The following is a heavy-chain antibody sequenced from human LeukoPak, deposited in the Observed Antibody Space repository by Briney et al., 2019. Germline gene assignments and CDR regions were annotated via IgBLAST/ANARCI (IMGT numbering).Heavy chain of an antibody. D-gene: IGHD4-11*01. CDR2: ISGSGGST. Sequence: PGASLRLSCAASGFTFSSYAMSWVRQAPGKGLEWVSAISGSGGSTYYADSVKGRFTISRDNSKNTLYLQMNSLRAEDTAVYYCAKLSLSFDDYSNYGYYFDYWGQGTLVTVSS. V-gene: IGHV3-23*01. CDR1: GFTFSSYA. CDR3: AKLSLSFDDYSNYGYYFDY. J-gene: IGHJ4*02.